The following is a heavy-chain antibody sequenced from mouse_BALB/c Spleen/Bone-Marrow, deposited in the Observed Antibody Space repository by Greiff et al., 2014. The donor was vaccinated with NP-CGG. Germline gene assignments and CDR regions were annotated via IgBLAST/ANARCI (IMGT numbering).Heavy chain of an antibody. CDR2: ISSGGGYT. Sequence: EVQLVESGGDLVKPGGSLKLSCAASRFTFSTYGMSWVRQTPDKRLEWVATISSGGGYTYYPDSVKGRFTISRDNANNTLYLQMSSLKSEDTAMYYCTRQRNWDHYAMDYWGQGTSVTVSS. J-gene: IGHJ4*01. V-gene: IGHV5-6*01. D-gene: IGHD4-1*01. CDR3: TRQRNWDHYAMDY. CDR1: RFTFSTYG.